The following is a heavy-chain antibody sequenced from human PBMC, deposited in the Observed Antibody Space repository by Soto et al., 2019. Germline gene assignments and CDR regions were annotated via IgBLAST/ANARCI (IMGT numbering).Heavy chain of an antibody. D-gene: IGHD3-22*01. CDR1: GFTFSNAW. CDR3: TTDSYSTIIIVRFDY. CDR2: IKSKTDGGTA. Sequence: GGSLILSCAASGFTFSNAWINWVRQAPGKGLEWVGRIKSKTDGGTADYAEPVKGRFAISRDDSNNMVYLQMNSLKIEDTAVYYCTTDSYSTIIIVRFDYWGHGTLVTVSS. J-gene: IGHJ4*01. V-gene: IGHV3-15*07.